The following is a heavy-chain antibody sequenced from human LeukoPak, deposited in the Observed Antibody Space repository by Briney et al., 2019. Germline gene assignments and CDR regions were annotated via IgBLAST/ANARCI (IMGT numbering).Heavy chain of an antibody. CDR1: GASISSSNYY. V-gene: IGHV4-39*01. D-gene: IGHD5-12*01. Sequence: SETLSLTCAVSGASISSSNYYWGWVRQSPGKGLEWIGNIYSSGNTYYNASLKSRVTMYIDTSKNQFSLKLSSVTAADTAMYYCAKSNGYGLIDYWGEGALVTVSS. CDR2: IYSSGNT. J-gene: IGHJ4*02. CDR3: AKSNGYGLIDY.